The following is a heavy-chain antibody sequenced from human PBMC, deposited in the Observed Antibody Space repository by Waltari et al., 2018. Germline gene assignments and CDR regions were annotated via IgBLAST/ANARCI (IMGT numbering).Heavy chain of an antibody. CDR2: RGERGGKT. CDR1: GFPFIHFA. Sequence: EPQLLESGGALVLPGGSLRLSCVGSGFPFIHFAMNWVRQGPGRGLECGESRGERGGKTPYRDSVKGRFTISRDNSKSTLYLQMNTRRDADTAMYYCARDRAVHDFWSGYSPEFFNIWGPGTSVTVSS. D-gene: IGHD3-3*01. CDR3: ARDRAVHDFWSGYSPEFFNI. V-gene: IGHV3-23*01. J-gene: IGHJ3*02.